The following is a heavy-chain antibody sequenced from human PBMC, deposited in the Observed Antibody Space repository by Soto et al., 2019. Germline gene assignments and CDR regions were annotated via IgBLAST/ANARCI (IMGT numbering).Heavy chain of an antibody. D-gene: IGHD3-16*01. Sequence: GGSLRLSCGASGFIFSNYAMSWVRQAPRKGLEWVSSISGSGDFTSYTDSVKGRFTISRDNSRSTLYLQVNNLRAEDTAVYYCVKSDCDSAACHRLANWGQGTLVTVSS. CDR3: VKSDCDSAACHRLAN. J-gene: IGHJ4*01. V-gene: IGHV3-23*01. CDR1: GFIFSNYA. CDR2: ISGSGDFT.